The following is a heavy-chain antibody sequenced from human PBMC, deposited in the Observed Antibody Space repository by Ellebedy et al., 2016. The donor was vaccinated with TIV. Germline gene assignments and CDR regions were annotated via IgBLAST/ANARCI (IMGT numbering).Heavy chain of an antibody. J-gene: IGHJ2*01. CDR3: ARDGGVGDPTLPVWYFDL. CDR1: GGTFSSYA. CDR2: IIPIFGTA. D-gene: IGHD1-26*01. V-gene: IGHV1-69*13. Sequence: SVKVSCXASGGTFSSYAISWVRQAPGQGLEWMGGIIPIFGTANYAQKFQGRVTITADESTSTAYMELSSLRSEDTAVYYCARDGGVGDPTLPVWYFDLWGRGTLVTVSS.